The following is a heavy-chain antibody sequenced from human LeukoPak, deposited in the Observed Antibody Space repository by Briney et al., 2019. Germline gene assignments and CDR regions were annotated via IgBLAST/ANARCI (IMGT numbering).Heavy chain of an antibody. CDR1: GYTVTSYG. J-gene: IGHJ6*02. CDR2: ISAYNGNT. Sequence: GASVKVSCKASGYTVTSYGISWVRQAPGQGLEWMGWISAYNGNTNYAQKLQGRVTMTTDTSTSTAYMELRSLRSDDTAVYYCASTVRPKRTYYYGMDVWAKGPRSPSP. V-gene: IGHV1-18*01. D-gene: IGHD4-11*01. CDR3: ASTVRPKRTYYYGMDV.